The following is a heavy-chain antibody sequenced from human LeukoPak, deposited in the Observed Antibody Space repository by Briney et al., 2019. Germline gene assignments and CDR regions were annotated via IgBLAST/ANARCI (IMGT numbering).Heavy chain of an antibody. J-gene: IGHJ4*02. CDR3: ARGHYYGSGSTLFDY. CDR2: ISYDGSNK. D-gene: IGHD3-10*01. V-gene: IGHV3-30*03. Sequence: GRSLRLSCAASGFTFSSYGMHWVRQAPGKGLEWVAVISYDGSNKYYADSVKGRFTISRDNSKNTLYLQMNSLRAEDTAVYYCARGHYYGSGSTLFDYWGQGTLVTVSS. CDR1: GFTFSSYG.